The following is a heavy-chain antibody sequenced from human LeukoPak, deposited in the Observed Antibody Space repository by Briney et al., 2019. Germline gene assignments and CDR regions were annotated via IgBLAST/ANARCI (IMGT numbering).Heavy chain of an antibody. CDR2: INHSGST. CDR3: AIMSYGMDV. CDR1: GGSFSGYY. J-gene: IGHJ6*02. V-gene: IGHV4-34*01. Sequence: SETLSLTCAVYGGSFSGYYWSWIRHPPGKGLEWIGEINHSGSTNYNPSLKSRVTISVDTSRNQFSLKLSSVTAADTAVYYCAIMSYGMDVWGQGTTVTVSS.